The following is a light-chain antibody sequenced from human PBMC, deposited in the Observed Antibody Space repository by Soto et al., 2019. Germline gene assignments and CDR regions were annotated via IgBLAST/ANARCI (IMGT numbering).Light chain of an antibody. CDR1: SGHSSYA. CDR2: VDSDGSH. CDR3: QTWGTGTWL. V-gene: IGLV4-69*01. J-gene: IGLJ3*02. Sequence: QLVVTQSPSASASLGASVKLTCTLSSGHSSYAIAWHQQQPEKGPRYLMKVDSDGSHVKGDGIPDRFSGSSSGAERYLTISSLKSEDEADYYFQTWGTGTWLFGGGTTLTVL.